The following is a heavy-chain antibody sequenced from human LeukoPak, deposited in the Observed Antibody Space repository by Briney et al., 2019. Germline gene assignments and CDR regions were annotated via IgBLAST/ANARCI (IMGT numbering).Heavy chain of an antibody. Sequence: GGSLRLSCAASGFTFSSYGMHWVRQAPGKGLEWVAVISYDGSNKYYADSVKGRFTISRDNSKNTLYLQMNSLRVDDTAVFYCAKPKFHPGTRDTSPFDFWGQGTLVTVSS. CDR2: ISYDGSNK. D-gene: IGHD1-26*01. V-gene: IGHV3-30*18. J-gene: IGHJ4*02. CDR3: AKPKFHPGTRDTSPFDF. CDR1: GFTFSSYG.